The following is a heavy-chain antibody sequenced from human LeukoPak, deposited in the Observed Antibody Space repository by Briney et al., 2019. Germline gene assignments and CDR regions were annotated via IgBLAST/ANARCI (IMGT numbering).Heavy chain of an antibody. CDR1: GGSFSGYY. Sequence: SETLSLTCAVYGGSFSGYYWSWIRQPPGKGLEWIGEINHSGSTNYNPSLKSRVTISVDTSKNQFSLKLSYVTAADTAVYYCARAYSGSYFNWLDLWGQGTLVTASS. CDR2: INHSGST. V-gene: IGHV4-34*01. CDR3: ARAYSGSYFNWLDL. J-gene: IGHJ5*02. D-gene: IGHD1-26*01.